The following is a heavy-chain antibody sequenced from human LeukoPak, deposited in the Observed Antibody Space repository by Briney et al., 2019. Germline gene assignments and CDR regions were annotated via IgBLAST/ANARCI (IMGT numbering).Heavy chain of an antibody. Sequence: GGSLRLSCAASGFTFSSYEMNWVRQAPGKGLEWVSYISSSGSTIYYADSVKGRFTISRDNAKNSLYLQMNSLRAEDTAVYYCARDSLVRAVYYYYYMDVWGKGTTVTISS. CDR1: GFTFSSYE. V-gene: IGHV3-48*03. J-gene: IGHJ6*03. CDR2: ISSSGSTI. CDR3: ARDSLVRAVYYYYYMDV.